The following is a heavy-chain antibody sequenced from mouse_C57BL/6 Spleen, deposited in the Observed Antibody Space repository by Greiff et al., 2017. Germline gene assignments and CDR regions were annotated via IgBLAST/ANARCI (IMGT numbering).Heavy chain of an antibody. V-gene: IGHV1-61*01. J-gene: IGHJ1*03. D-gene: IGHD1-1*01. CDR2: IYPSDSET. CDR3: ARDSDGSSSWYFDV. CDR1: GYTFTSYW. Sequence: QVQLQQPGAELVRPGSSVKLSCKASGYTFTSYWMDWVKQRPGQGLEWIGNIYPSDSETHYNQKFKDKATLTVDKSSSTAYMQLSSLTSEDSAVYYCARDSDGSSSWYFDVWGTGTTVTVSS.